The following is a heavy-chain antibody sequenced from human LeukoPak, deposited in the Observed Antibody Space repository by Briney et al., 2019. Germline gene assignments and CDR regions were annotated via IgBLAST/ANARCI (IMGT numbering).Heavy chain of an antibody. CDR3: ANGIKYQLLSRDY. D-gene: IGHD2-2*01. CDR2: ISGSGGST. Sequence: GGSLRLSCAASGFTFSSYAMSWVRQAPGKGLEWVSDISGSGGSTYYADSVKGRFTISRDNSKNTLYLQMNSLRAEDTAVYYCANGIKYQLLSRDYWGQGTLVTVSS. J-gene: IGHJ4*02. V-gene: IGHV3-23*01. CDR1: GFTFSSYA.